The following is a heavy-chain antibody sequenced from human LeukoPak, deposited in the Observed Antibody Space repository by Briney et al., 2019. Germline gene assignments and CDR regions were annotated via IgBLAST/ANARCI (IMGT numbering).Heavy chain of an antibody. Sequence: SETLSLTCAVYGGSFSGYYWSWIRQPPGKGLEWIGEINHSGSTNYNPSLKSRVTISVDTSKNQFSLKLSSVTAADTVVYYCARARITMVRGVHIEGYFDYWGQGTLVTVSS. CDR1: GGSFSGYY. CDR3: ARARITMVRGVHIEGYFDY. D-gene: IGHD3-10*01. V-gene: IGHV4-34*01. J-gene: IGHJ4*02. CDR2: INHSGST.